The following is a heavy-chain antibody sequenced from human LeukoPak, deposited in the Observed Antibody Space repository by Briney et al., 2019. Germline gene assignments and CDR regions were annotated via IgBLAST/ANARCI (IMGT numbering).Heavy chain of an antibody. CDR1: GFAFSSYA. J-gene: IGHJ4*02. Sequence: GTSLRLSCAASGFAFSSYAMHWVRQAPGKGLEWVAVISYDGSSKYFADSVKGRFTISRDTSKNTLYLQMNSLRAEDTAVYYCARATRHFHSSGWYKDYWGQGTLVTVSS. CDR3: ARATRHFHSSGWYKDY. D-gene: IGHD6-19*01. CDR2: ISYDGSSK. V-gene: IGHV3-30-3*01.